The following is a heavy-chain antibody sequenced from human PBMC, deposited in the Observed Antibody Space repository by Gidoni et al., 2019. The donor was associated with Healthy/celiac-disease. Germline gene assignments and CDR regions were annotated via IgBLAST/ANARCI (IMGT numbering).Heavy chain of an antibody. J-gene: IGHJ6*03. D-gene: IGHD3-9*01. CDR3: GGDNDILTGPSYMDV. CDR1: GVTFSSYA. Sequence: QIQRVASGAEVKKPGSSGKVYCKASGVTFSSYAISWVRQAPGQGLEWMGRIIHSLGIANYAQKFKGRVTITADKSTSTAYMEMSRLRSDATAVYYCGGDNDILTGPSYMDVWGKGTTVTVSS. V-gene: IGHV1-69*04. CDR2: IIHSLGIA.